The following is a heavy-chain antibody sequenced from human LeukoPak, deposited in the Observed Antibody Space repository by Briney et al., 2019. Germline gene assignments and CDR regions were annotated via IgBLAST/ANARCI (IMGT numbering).Heavy chain of an antibody. CDR2: ISGSGGST. Sequence: GGSLRLSCAASGFTFSSHAMSWVRQAPGKGLEWVSAISGSGGSTYYADSVKGRFTISRDNSKNTLYLQMNSLRAEDTAVYYCAKDRGYYDSALTDAFDIWGQGTMVTVSS. J-gene: IGHJ3*02. CDR3: AKDRGYYDSALTDAFDI. V-gene: IGHV3-23*01. D-gene: IGHD3-22*01. CDR1: GFTFSSHA.